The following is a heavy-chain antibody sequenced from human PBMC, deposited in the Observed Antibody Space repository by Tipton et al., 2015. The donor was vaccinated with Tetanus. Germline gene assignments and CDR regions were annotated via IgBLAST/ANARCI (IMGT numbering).Heavy chain of an antibody. CDR1: GGSFSAYY. CDR2: INHSGST. V-gene: IGHV4-34*01. Sequence: LRLSCAVYGGSFSAYYWSWIRQSPGKGLEWIGEINHSGSTTYSPSFKSRVTISVDTPKNQFSLKLTSLTVADTAVYYRARGGSYSYGPRGFDLWGRGTLVTVSS. D-gene: IGHD5-18*01. J-gene: IGHJ2*01. CDR3: ARGGSYSYGPRGFDL.